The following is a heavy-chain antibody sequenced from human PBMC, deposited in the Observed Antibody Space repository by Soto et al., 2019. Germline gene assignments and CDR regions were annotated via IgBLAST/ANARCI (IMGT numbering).Heavy chain of an antibody. Sequence: PSETLSLTCAVYGGSFSGYYWSWIRQPPGKGLEWIGEINHSGSTNYNPSLKSRVTISVDTSKNQFSLKLSSVTAADTAVYYCAASPFMTKVTTDYGMDVLVKGTKVT. J-gene: IGHJ6*04. D-gene: IGHD4-17*01. CDR2: INHSGST. CDR1: GGSFSGYY. CDR3: AASPFMTKVTTDYGMDV. V-gene: IGHV4-34*01.